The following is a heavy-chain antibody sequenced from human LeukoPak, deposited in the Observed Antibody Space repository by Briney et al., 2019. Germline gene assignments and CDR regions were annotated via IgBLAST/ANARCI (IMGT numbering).Heavy chain of an antibody. CDR1: GGSFSGYY. J-gene: IGHJ4*02. CDR3: ARENTIFGVVTKGAFDY. Sequence: PSETLSLTCAVYGGSFSGYYWSWIRQPPGKGLEWIGEINHSGSTNYNPSLKSRVTISVDTSKNQFSLKLSSVTAADTAVYYCARENTIFGVVTKGAFDYWGQGTLVTVSS. V-gene: IGHV4-34*01. CDR2: INHSGST. D-gene: IGHD3-3*01.